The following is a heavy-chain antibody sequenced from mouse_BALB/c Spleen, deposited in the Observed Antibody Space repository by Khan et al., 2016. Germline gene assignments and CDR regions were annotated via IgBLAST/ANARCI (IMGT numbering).Heavy chain of an antibody. Sequence: EVQLQEPGPELVKPGASVKISCKASGYSFTGYFMNWVKQSHGKSLEWIGRINPYNGDTFYNQKFKGKATLTVDKSSSTAHMELLSLTSEDSAVYYCGPYYYGSSSWFAYWGQGTLVTVSA. J-gene: IGHJ3*01. CDR2: INPYNGDT. CDR3: GPYYYGSSSWFAY. D-gene: IGHD1-1*01. V-gene: IGHV1-37*01. CDR1: GYSFTGYF.